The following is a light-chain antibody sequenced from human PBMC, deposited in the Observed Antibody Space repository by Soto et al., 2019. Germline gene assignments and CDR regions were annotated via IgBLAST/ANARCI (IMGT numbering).Light chain of an antibody. CDR2: DVT. V-gene: IGLV2-14*03. Sequence: QSALTQPASVSGSPGQSTTISCTGSSSDIGGYNYVSWYQQHPGKAPKLLIYDVTNQPSGVSNRFSGSKSGNTASLTISGLQAEDEADYYCSSYTSDSTLDVVFGGGTKLTVL. J-gene: IGLJ2*01. CDR1: SSDIGGYNY. CDR3: SSYTSDSTLDVV.